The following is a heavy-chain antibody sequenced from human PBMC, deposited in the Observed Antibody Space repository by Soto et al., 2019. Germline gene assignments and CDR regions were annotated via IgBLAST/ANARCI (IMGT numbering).Heavy chain of an antibody. CDR1: GGSVNSDYYY. CDR2: IYYSGRT. CDR3: AREYSNSPEAFDL. Sequence: QVQLQESGPGLVKPSETLSLTCTVSGGSVNSDYYYWTWIRQPPGKGLEWIGYIYYSGRTNYTPSLKSRVTMSVDASRNQFSLKLSSVTAADTAVFYCAREYSNSPEAFDLWGQGTLVTVSS. V-gene: IGHV4-61*01. J-gene: IGHJ4*02. D-gene: IGHD6-6*01.